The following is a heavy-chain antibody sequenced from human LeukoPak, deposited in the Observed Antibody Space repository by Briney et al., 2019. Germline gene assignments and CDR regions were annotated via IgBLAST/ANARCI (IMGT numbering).Heavy chain of an antibody. D-gene: IGHD3-22*01. J-gene: IGHJ4*02. V-gene: IGHV3-21*01. CDR3: ARDPEYYYDSSGYSPVDY. CDR2: ISSSSSYI. CDR1: GFTFSSCS. Sequence: GGSLRLSCAASGFTFSSCSMNWVRQAPGKGLEWVSSISSSSSYIYYADSVKGRFTISRDNAKNSLYLQMNSLRAEDTAVYYCARDPEYYYDSSGYSPVDYWGQGTLVTVSS.